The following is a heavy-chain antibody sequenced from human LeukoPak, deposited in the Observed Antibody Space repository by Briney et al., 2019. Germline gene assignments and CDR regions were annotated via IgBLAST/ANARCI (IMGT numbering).Heavy chain of an antibody. CDR2: ISGSGGST. V-gene: IGHV3-23*01. CDR1: GFTVSSNY. CDR3: AKEPGIAVAGTFDY. D-gene: IGHD6-19*01. J-gene: IGHJ4*02. Sequence: PGGSLRLSCAASGFTVSSNYMSWVRQAPGKGLEWVSAISGSGGSTYYADSVKGRFTISRDNSKNTLYLQMNSLRAEDTAVYYCAKEPGIAVAGTFDYWGQGTLVTVSS.